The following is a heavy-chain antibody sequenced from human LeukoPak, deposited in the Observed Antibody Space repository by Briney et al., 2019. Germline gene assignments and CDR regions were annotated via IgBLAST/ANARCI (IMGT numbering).Heavy chain of an antibody. V-gene: IGHV3-30-3*01. CDR2: ISYDGSNK. CDR3: ARIGHGLYQTFDS. Sequence: PGRSLRLSCAASGFTFSDYAMHWVRQAPGKGLEWVTLISYDGSNKYYADSVKGRFTISRDNSKNTLFLQMNSLRAEDTALYYCARIGHGLYQTFDSWGHGTLITVSS. J-gene: IGHJ5*01. CDR1: GFTFSDYA. D-gene: IGHD2-2*01.